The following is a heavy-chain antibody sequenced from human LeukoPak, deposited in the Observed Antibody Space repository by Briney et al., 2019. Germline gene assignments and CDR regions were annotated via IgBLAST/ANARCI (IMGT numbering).Heavy chain of an antibody. D-gene: IGHD3-10*01. CDR1: GGSISSSGSY. Sequence: PSETLSLTCTVSGGSISSSGSYWGWIRQPPGRGLEWIVTIYYSGSTYYNPSLKSRVTISVDTSKNQFSLNLSSVTAADTAVYYCARVRVMLPLVDYWGQGTLVTVSS. V-gene: IGHV4-39*07. J-gene: IGHJ4*02. CDR2: IYYSGST. CDR3: ARVRVMLPLVDY.